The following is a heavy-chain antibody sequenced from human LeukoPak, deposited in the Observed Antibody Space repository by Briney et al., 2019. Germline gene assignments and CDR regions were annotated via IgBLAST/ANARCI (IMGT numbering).Heavy chain of an antibody. Sequence: GGSLRLSCSASGFTFSSYAMHWVRPAPGKGLEWGSAIRGCGGSTSYADSVKGRFTISRDNSKHTLYLEMNSLRAEDRAVYYCAKDFSYYAGDFDYWGQGTLVTVSS. V-gene: IGHV3-23*01. CDR1: GFTFSSYA. J-gene: IGHJ4*02. CDR3: AKDFSYYAGDFDY. D-gene: IGHD3-10*01. CDR2: IRGCGGST.